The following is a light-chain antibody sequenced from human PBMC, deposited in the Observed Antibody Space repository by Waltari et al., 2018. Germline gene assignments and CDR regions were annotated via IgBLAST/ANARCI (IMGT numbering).Light chain of an antibody. CDR1: QSVSNY. V-gene: IGKV3-11*01. CDR2: DAS. Sequence: EIVLTQSPATLSLSPGERATLSCRASQSVSNYLAWYQQKPGQAPRLLIYDASNRATDIPARFSCSGSGTDFTRTISSLEPEDFAVYYCQQRSNWPLTFGGGTKVEIK. J-gene: IGKJ4*01. CDR3: QQRSNWPLT.